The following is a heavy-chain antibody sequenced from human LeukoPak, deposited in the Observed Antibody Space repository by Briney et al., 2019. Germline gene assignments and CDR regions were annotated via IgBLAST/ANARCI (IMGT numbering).Heavy chain of an antibody. D-gene: IGHD6-13*01. J-gene: IGHJ4*02. CDR2: IYYSGTT. CDR3: ARLYSSSWQFDY. V-gene: IGHV4-59*12. CDR1: GGSISSYY. Sequence: SETLSLTCTVSGGSISSYYWSWIRQPPGKGLEWIGYIYYSGTTNYNPSLKSRVTISVDTSKNHFSLKLSSVTAADTAVYYCARLYSSSWQFDYWGQGTLVTVSS.